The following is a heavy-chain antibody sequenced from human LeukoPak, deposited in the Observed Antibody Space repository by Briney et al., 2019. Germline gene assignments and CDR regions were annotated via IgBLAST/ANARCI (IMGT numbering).Heavy chain of an antibody. D-gene: IGHD3-9*01. Sequence: GGSLRLSCAASGFTFSNAWMSWVRQAPGKGLEWVGRIKSKTDGGTTDYAAPVKGRFTISRDDSKNTLYLQMNSLKTEDTAVYYCTKIKGYYDILTGRNTDYYYYMDVWGKGTTVTVSS. CDR3: TKIKGYYDILTGRNTDYYYYMDV. CDR1: GFTFSNAW. V-gene: IGHV3-15*01. J-gene: IGHJ6*03. CDR2: IKSKTDGGTT.